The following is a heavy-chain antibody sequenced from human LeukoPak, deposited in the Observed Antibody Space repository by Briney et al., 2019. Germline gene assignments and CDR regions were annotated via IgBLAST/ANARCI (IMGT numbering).Heavy chain of an antibody. V-gene: IGHV3-33*06. CDR3: AKDGTTVTTWYFDY. Sequence: GGSLRLXCAASGFTFSSYGMHWVRQAPGKGLEWVAVIWYDGSNKYYADSVKGRFTISRDNSKNTLYLQMNSLRAEDTAVYYCAKDGTTVTTWYFDYWGQGTLVTVSS. J-gene: IGHJ4*02. D-gene: IGHD4-17*01. CDR2: IWYDGSNK. CDR1: GFTFSSYG.